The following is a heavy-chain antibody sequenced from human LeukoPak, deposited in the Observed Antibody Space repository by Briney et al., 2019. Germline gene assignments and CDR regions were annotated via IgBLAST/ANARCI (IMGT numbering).Heavy chain of an antibody. V-gene: IGHV6-1*01. Sequence: SQTLSLTCAISGDSVSSNASSWNWIRQSPSRGIEWLGRTYYRSKWYYDYAVSVKSRIAISPDTSKNQFSLQLNSVTPEDAAVYYCTGGSYFDPWGQGTRVTVSS. J-gene: IGHJ5*02. CDR1: GDSVSSNASS. CDR3: TGGSYFDP. CDR2: TYYRSKWYY.